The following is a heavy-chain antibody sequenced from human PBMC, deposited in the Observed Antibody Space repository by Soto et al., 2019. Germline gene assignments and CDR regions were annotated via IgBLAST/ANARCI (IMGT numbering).Heavy chain of an antibody. CDR3: ARLDIVVVPAADYYYYYMDV. V-gene: IGHV1-18*01. CDR1: GYTFTSYG. Sequence: QVQLVQSGAEVKKPGASVKVSCKASGYTFTSYGISWVRQAPGQGLEWMGWISAYNGNTNYAQKRQGRVTMTTDTSTSTAYMELRSLRSDDTAVYYCARLDIVVVPAADYYYYYMDVWGKGTTVTVSS. J-gene: IGHJ6*03. D-gene: IGHD2-2*01. CDR2: ISAYNGNT.